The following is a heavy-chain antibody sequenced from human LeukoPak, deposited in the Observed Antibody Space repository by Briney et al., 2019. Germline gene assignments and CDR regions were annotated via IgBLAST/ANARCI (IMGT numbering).Heavy chain of an antibody. CDR2: IYTSGST. Sequence: SQTLSLTCTVSGGSISSGSYYWSWIRQPAGKGLEWIGRIYTSGSTNYNPSLKSRVTISVDTSKNQFSLKLSSVTAADTAVYYCGRGGGSSWYGYYYYMDVWGKGTTVTVSS. CDR1: GGSISSGSYY. V-gene: IGHV4-61*02. CDR3: GRGGGSSWYGYYYYMDV. D-gene: IGHD6-13*01. J-gene: IGHJ6*03.